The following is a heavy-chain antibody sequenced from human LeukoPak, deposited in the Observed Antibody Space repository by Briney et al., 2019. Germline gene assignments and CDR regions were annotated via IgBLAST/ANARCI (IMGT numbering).Heavy chain of an antibody. V-gene: IGHV4-39*07. CDR2: IYYSGST. CDR1: GGSISSSSYY. J-gene: IGHJ4*02. D-gene: IGHD3-10*01. Sequence: PSETPSLTCTVSGGSISSSSYYWGWIRQPPGKGLECIGSIYYSGSTYYNPSLKSRVTISVDTSKNQFSLKLSSVTAADTAVYYCASCPWFGEDVGYWGQGTLVTVSS. CDR3: ASCPWFGEDVGY.